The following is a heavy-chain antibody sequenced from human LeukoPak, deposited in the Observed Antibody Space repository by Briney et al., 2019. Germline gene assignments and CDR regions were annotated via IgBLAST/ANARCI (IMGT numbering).Heavy chain of an antibody. V-gene: IGHV3-66*01. CDR2: IYSGGST. D-gene: IGHD6-13*01. J-gene: IGHJ4*02. CDR1: GFTVSSNY. CDR3: ARDGSYSSSWYHYFDY. Sequence: GGSLRLSCAASGFTVSSNYMSWVRQAPGKGLEWVSVIYSGGSTYYADSVKDRFTISRDNSKNTLYLQMNSLRAEDTAVYYCARDGSYSSSWYHYFDYWGQGTLVTVSS.